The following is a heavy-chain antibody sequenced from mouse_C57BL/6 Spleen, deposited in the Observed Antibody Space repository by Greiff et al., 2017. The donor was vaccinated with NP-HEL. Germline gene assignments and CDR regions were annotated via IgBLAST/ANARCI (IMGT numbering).Heavy chain of an antibody. CDR3: ARSLITTVVANYAMDY. D-gene: IGHD1-1*01. CDR1: GYSFTGYY. V-gene: IGHV1-42*01. CDR2: INPSTGGT. J-gene: IGHJ4*01. Sequence: VQLQQSGPELVKPGASVKISCKASGYSFTGYYMNWVKQSPEKSLEWIGEINPSTGGTTYNQKFKAKATLTVDKSSSTAYMQLKSLTSEDPAVYYCARSLITTVVANYAMDYWGQGTSVTVSS.